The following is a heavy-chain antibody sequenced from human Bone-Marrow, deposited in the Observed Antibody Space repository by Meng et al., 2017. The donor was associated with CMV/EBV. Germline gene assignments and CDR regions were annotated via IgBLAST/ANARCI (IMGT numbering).Heavy chain of an antibody. Sequence: GTFSSYAISWVRQAPGQGREWMGGIIPIFGTTNYAQKFQGRVTITADKSTSTAYMELSSLRSEDTAIYYCARGEFYYDGSGYRSFDYWGQGTLVTVSS. D-gene: IGHD3-22*01. CDR2: IIPIFGTT. J-gene: IGHJ4*02. CDR3: ARGEFYYDGSGYRSFDY. V-gene: IGHV1-69*06. CDR1: GTFSSYA.